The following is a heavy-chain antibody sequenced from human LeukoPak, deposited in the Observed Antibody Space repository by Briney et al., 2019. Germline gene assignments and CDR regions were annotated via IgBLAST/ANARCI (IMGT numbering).Heavy chain of an antibody. Sequence: GGSLRLSCAASGFTFSSYGMHWVRQAAGKGPEWMADIKEDGTKKNYVDSVRGRFTISRDNRNNILYLQMDSLRAEDTGLYYCARDMGRSETSDWYFDLWGRGTLVTVSS. D-gene: IGHD1-26*01. V-gene: IGHV3-7*01. CDR2: IKEDGTKK. CDR3: ARDMGRSETSDWYFDL. CDR1: GFTFSSYG. J-gene: IGHJ2*01.